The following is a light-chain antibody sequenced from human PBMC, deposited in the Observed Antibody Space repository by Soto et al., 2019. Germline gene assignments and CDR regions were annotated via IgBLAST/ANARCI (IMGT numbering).Light chain of an antibody. CDR3: CSYAGSPYV. J-gene: IGLJ1*01. V-gene: IGLV2-11*01. CDR2: DVS. Sequence: QSVLTQPRSVSGSPGQSVTISCTGTGSDVGAYNYVSWYQQHPGKAPKFMIYDVSKRPSGVPDRFSGSKSGNTASLTITGLQAEDEAEYYCCSYAGSPYVFGTGTKVTVL. CDR1: GSDVGAYNY.